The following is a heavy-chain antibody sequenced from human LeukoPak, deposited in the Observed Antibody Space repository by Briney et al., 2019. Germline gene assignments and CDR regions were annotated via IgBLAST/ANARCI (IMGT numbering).Heavy chain of an antibody. D-gene: IGHD4-11*01. J-gene: IGHJ4*02. CDR2: IYQSGST. CDR1: GDSISSGGYY. CDR3: ARRGYSNYVPFDY. Sequence: SETLSLTCTVSGDSISSGGYYWSWIRQPPGKGLEWIGYIYQSGSTYYNPSLKSRVTTSEDRSKNQFSLKLKSVTAADTAMYYCARRGYSNYVPFDYWGQGTLVTVSS. V-gene: IGHV4-30-2*02.